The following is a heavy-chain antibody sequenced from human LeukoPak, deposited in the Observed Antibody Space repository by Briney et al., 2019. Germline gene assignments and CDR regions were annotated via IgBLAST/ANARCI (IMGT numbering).Heavy chain of an antibody. CDR2: VNWNSGSI. J-gene: IGHJ4*02. CDR3: ALEGYYYDSSGYLGY. D-gene: IGHD3-22*01. V-gene: IGHV3-9*01. CDR1: GFSFDDYA. Sequence: GGSLRLSCAASGFSFDDYAMHWVRHAPGKGLEWVSGVNWNSGSIGYADSVKGRFTISRDNAKNSLYLQMNSLRAEDTALYCCALEGYYYDSSGYLGYWGQGTLVTVSS.